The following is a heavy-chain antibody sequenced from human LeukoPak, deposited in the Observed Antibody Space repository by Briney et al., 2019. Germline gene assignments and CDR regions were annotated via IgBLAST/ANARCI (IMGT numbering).Heavy chain of an antibody. D-gene: IGHD3-16*01. CDR1: GGSISSRSYY. Sequence: SETLSLTCTVSGGSISSRSYYWGWIRQPPGKGLEWIGSIHYSGTTYYNPSLDSRVTILVDTSKNQFSLKLSSVTAADTAMYYCARVKDPGGYYYYYYMDVWGKGTTVTVSS. V-gene: IGHV4-39*07. CDR3: ARVKDPGGYYYYYYMDV. J-gene: IGHJ6*03. CDR2: IHYSGTT.